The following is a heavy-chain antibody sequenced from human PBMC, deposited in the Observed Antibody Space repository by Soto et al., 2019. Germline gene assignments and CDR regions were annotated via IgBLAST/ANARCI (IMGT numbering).Heavy chain of an antibody. CDR1: GFTFSNHW. CDR2: IKADGSEE. CDR3: ARARGVDS. J-gene: IGHJ5*01. D-gene: IGHD3-16*01. V-gene: IGHV3-7*03. Sequence: EVHLVESGGGFVQPGGSLRLSCAGYGFTFSNHWMNWVRKAPGKGLEWVAKIKADGSEEDYVVSVNGRFPVARDNAKKSLYLQMNSLRAEDTAVYYCARARGVDSWGQGTLVTVSS.